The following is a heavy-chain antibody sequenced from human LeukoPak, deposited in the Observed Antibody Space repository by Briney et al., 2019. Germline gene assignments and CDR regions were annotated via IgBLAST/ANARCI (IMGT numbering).Heavy chain of an antibody. V-gene: IGHV4-4*02. CDR1: GGSISSSNW. CDR2: IYHSGST. Sequence: SGTLSLTCAVSGGSISSSNWWSWVRQPPGKGLEWIGEIYHSGSTNYNPSLKSRVTISVDTSKNQFSLKLSSVTAADTAVYYCAREQYRGYYYYMDVWGKGTTVTVSS. J-gene: IGHJ6*03. CDR3: AREQYRGYYYYMDV. D-gene: IGHD6-6*01.